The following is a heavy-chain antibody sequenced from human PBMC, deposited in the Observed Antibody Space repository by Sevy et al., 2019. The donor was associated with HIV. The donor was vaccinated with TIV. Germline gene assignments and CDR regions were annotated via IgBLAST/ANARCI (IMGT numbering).Heavy chain of an antibody. J-gene: IGHJ4*02. CDR2: ISYDGSDK. CDR3: ARDRYAGPNMSYLDY. Sequence: GGSLRLSCAASGFTFSSYTMHWVRQAPDKGLEWLALISYDGSDKYYGDSVKGRFTISRDNSKNTLYLQMNSLTPGDTAVSYCARDRYAGPNMSYLDYWAQGTLVTVSS. D-gene: IGHD2-21*01. V-gene: IGHV3-30*04. CDR1: GFTFSSYT.